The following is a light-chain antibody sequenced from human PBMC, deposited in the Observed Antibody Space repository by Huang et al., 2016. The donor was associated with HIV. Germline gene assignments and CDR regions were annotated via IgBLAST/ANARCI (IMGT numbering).Light chain of an antibody. CDR1: QSVTNNY. CDR2: GAS. V-gene: IGKV3-20*01. J-gene: IGKJ2*01. Sequence: EIVLTQSPGTLSLSPGERATLSCRASQSVTNNYLAWYQQKLGQPPRLLIYGASSRATGIPNRFSGSRAETDFTLTISRLEPEEDFALYYCQQYGTSPRTFGQGTKLEIK. CDR3: QQYGTSPRT.